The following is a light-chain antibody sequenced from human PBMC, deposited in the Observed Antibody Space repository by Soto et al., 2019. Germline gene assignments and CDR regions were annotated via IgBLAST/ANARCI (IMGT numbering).Light chain of an antibody. V-gene: IGKV1-39*01. Sequence: DIQMTQSPCYLSASVGDRVTITCRASQSIVTYLNWYLQKPGKAHKLLIYAASNLQSGVPSRFSGSESGTDFTLTISSLQPEDFATYFGQQSYSTPTWTCGQGTKVEIK. CDR1: QSIVTY. CDR2: AAS. J-gene: IGKJ1*01. CDR3: QQSYSTPTWT.